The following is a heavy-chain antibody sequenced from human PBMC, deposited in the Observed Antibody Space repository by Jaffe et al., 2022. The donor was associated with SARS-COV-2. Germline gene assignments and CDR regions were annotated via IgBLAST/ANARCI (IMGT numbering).Heavy chain of an antibody. Sequence: QVQLVQSGSELKKPGASVKVSCKASGYTFTSYAMNWVRQAPGQGLEWMGWINTNTGNPTYAQGFTGRFVFSLDTSVSTAYLQISSLKAEDTAVYYCARNPPYYYDSSALGTGGYYWGQGTLVTVSS. V-gene: IGHV7-4-1*02. CDR2: INTNTGNP. D-gene: IGHD3-22*01. CDR3: ARNPPYYYDSSALGTGGYY. CDR1: GYTFTSYA. J-gene: IGHJ4*02.